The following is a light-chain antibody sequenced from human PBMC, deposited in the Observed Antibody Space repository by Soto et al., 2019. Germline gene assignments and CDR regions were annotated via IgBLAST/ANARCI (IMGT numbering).Light chain of an antibody. CDR2: GNS. V-gene: IGLV1-40*01. J-gene: IGLJ2*01. CDR1: SSNIGAGYD. CDR3: QSYDSSLSGFVV. Sequence: QPVLTQPPSVSGAPGQRVTISCTGSSSNIGAGYDVHWYQQLPGTAPKLLIYGNSNRPSGDPDRFSGSKSGTSASLAITGLQAEDEADYYCQSYDSSLSGFVVFGGGTKVTVL.